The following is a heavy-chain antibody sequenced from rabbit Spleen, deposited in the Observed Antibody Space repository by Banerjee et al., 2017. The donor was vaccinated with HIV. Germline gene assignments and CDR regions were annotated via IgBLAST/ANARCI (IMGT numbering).Heavy chain of an antibody. V-gene: IGHV1S40*01. Sequence: QSLEESGGDLVKPGASLTLTCTASGFSFTSNDYICWVRQAPGKGLEWISCIAGSSSGFTYSATWAKGRFTVSKTSPTTVTLQMTSLTVADTATYFCARDLPGVIGCYVGWWGQGTLVTVS. CDR2: IAGSSSGFT. CDR3: ARDLPGVIGCYVGW. J-gene: IGHJ3*01. CDR1: GFSFTSNDY. D-gene: IGHD1-1*01.